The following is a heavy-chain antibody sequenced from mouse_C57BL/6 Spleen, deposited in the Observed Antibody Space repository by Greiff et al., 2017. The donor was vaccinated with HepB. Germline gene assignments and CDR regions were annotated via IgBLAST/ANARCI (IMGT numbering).Heavy chain of an antibody. D-gene: IGHD1-1*01. CDR3: ARSSYYYGSSCHFDY. J-gene: IGHJ2*01. CDR1: GFTFTDYY. V-gene: IGHV7-3*01. CDR2: IRNKANGYTT. Sequence: EVKVVESGGGLVQPGGSLSLSCAASGFTFTDYYMSWVRQPPGKALEWLGFIRNKANGYTTEYSASVKGRFTISRDNSQSILYLQMNALRAEDSATYYCARSSYYYGSSCHFDYWGQGTTLTVSS.